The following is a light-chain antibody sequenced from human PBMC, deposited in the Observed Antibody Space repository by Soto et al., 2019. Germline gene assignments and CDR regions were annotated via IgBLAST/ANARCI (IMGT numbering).Light chain of an antibody. V-gene: IGKV3-20*01. J-gene: IGKJ3*01. Sequence: EIVLTQSPGTLSLSPGERATLSCGASQSIGSSYLAWYQQKPGQAPRLLIYATSSRATGIPDRFSGSGSGTDFTLTISRLEPEDFAVYYCQQYGSSRFTFGPGTKVDIK. CDR1: QSIGSSY. CDR2: ATS. CDR3: QQYGSSRFT.